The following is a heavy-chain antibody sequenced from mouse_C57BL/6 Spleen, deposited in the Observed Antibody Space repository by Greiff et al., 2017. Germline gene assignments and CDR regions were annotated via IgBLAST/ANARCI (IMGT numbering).Heavy chain of an antibody. V-gene: IGHV1-64*01. CDR3: ARGDGYYSYFDY. D-gene: IGHD2-3*01. CDR2: INPNSGST. J-gene: IGHJ2*01. CDR1: GYTFTSYW. Sequence: VQLQQPGAELVKPGASVKLSCKASGYTFTSYWMHWVKQRPGQGLEWIGMINPNSGSTNYNEKFKSKAKLTVDKSSSTAYMQLSSLTSEDSAVYYCARGDGYYSYFDYWGQGTTLTVSS.